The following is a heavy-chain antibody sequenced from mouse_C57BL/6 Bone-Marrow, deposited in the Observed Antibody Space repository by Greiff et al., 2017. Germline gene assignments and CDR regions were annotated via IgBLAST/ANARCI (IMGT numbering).Heavy chain of an antibody. J-gene: IGHJ2*01. V-gene: IGHV1-64*01. CDR3: ARYYGSYFDY. CDR2: IHPNSGST. Sequence: QVQLQQPGAELVKPGASVKLSCKASGYTFTSYWMHWVKQRPGQGLERIGMIHPNSGSTNYNEKFKSKATLTVDKSSSTAYMQLSSLTSEDSAVYYCARYYGSYFDYWGQGTTLTVSS. CDR1: GYTFTSYW. D-gene: IGHD1-1*01.